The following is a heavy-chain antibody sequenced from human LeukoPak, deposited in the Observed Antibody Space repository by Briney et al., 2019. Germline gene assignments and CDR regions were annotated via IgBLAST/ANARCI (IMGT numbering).Heavy chain of an antibody. CDR1: GYTFTAYY. V-gene: IGHV1-2*02. CDR2: INPDSGGT. CDR3: ARLSGSYPGLLGY. Sequence: GASVKVSCKASGYTFTAYYIHWVRQAPGQGLEWKGWINPDSGGTNYAQKFQGRVTMTRDTSISTAYMELSSLRSDDTAFYYCARLSGSYPGLLGYWGQGPLVTVSS. D-gene: IGHD1-26*01. J-gene: IGHJ4*02.